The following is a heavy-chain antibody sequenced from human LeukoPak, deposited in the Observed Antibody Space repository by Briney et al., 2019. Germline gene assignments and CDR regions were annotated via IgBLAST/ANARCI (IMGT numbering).Heavy chain of an antibody. J-gene: IGHJ4*02. CDR3: ARDYIGFGSYGWGRSRGFDY. V-gene: IGHV1-18*01. Sequence: GASVKVSCKASGYTFTSYGISWVRQAPGQGLEWMGWISSYNGNTNYAQKLQGRVTMTTDASTSTAYMELRSLRSDDTAVYYCARDYIGFGSYGWGRSRGFDYWGQGTLVTVSS. CDR2: ISSYNGNT. CDR1: GYTFTSYG. D-gene: IGHD3-10*01.